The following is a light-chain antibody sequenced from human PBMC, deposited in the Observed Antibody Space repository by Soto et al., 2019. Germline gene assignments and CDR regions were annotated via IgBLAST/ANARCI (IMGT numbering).Light chain of an antibody. Sequence: DVVMTQSPLSLPVTLGQPASISCRSSQSLVYSDGNIYLSWFHQRPGQSPRRLIYKVSNRDSGVPDRLSGSGSGTDFTLRISTVEAEDVGVYYCMQGTHWPTFGQGTKVDSK. J-gene: IGKJ1*01. CDR3: MQGTHWPT. CDR2: KVS. V-gene: IGKV2-30*01. CDR1: QSLVYSDGNIY.